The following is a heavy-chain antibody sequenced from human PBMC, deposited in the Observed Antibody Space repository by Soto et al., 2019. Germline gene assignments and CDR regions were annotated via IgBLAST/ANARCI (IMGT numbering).Heavy chain of an antibody. CDR1: GGSISSYY. Sequence: SETLSLTCTVSGGSISSYYWSWIRQPPGKGLEWIGYIYYSGSTNYNPSLKSRVTISVDTSKNQFSLKLSSVTAADTAVYYCARVNGLSDAFDIWGQGTMVTVSS. V-gene: IGHV4-59*01. J-gene: IGHJ3*02. CDR2: IYYSGST. CDR3: ARVNGLSDAFDI. D-gene: IGHD2-2*01.